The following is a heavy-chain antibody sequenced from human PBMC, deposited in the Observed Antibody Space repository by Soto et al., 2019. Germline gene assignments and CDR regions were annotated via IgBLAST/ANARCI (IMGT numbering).Heavy chain of an antibody. CDR1: GGSISSGGYS. Sequence: QLQLQESGSGLVKPSQTLSLTCAVSGGSISSGGYSWSWIRQPPGKGLEWIGYIYHSGSTYYNPSLKGRVTISVDRSKTQFSLQLSSVTAADTAVYYCAAGGGLPRYSWGQGTLVTVSS. CDR2: IYHSGST. V-gene: IGHV4-30-2*01. J-gene: IGHJ4*02. D-gene: IGHD5-12*01. CDR3: AAGGGLPRYS.